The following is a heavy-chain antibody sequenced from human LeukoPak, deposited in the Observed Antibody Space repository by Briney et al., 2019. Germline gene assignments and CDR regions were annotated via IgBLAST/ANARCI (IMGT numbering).Heavy chain of an antibody. CDR2: IIPILGIA. D-gene: IGHD3-10*01. Sequence: AASVEVSCKASGGTFSSYAISWVRQAPGQGLEWMGRIIPILGIANYAQKFQGRVTITADKSTSTAYMELSSLRSEDTAVYYCARGTLQRITMVRGVLNYGMDVWGQGTTVTVSS. V-gene: IGHV1-69*04. CDR3: ARGTLQRITMVRGVLNYGMDV. CDR1: GGTFSSYA. J-gene: IGHJ6*02.